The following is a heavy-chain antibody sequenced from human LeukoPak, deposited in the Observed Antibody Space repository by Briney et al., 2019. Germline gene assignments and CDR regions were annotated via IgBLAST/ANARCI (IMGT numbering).Heavy chain of an antibody. D-gene: IGHD3-16*02. V-gene: IGHV4-38-2*02. Sequence: SETRSLTCAVSGYSISSGYYWGWIRQAPGKGLEWIGGIYHSGSTYYNPSLKSRVTISVDTSKNQFSLKLSSVTAADTAVYYCARDRYDYVWGSYRLPCDYWGQGTLVTVSS. CDR1: GYSISSGYY. J-gene: IGHJ4*02. CDR2: IYHSGST. CDR3: ARDRYDYVWGSYRLPCDY.